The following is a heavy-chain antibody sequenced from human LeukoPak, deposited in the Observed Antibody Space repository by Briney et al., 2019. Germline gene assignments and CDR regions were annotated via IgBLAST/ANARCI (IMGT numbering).Heavy chain of an antibody. D-gene: IGHD3-10*01. CDR2: IKQDGSEK. J-gene: IGHJ5*02. V-gene: IGHV3-7*03. CDR3: ARELLWFGELSWFDP. Sequence: PGGSLRLSCAASSFTFSNYAMSWVRQAPGKGLEWVANIKQDGSEKYYVDSVKGRFTISRDNAKNSLYLQMNSLRAEDTAVYYCARELLWFGELSWFDPWGQGTLVAVSS. CDR1: SFTFSNYA.